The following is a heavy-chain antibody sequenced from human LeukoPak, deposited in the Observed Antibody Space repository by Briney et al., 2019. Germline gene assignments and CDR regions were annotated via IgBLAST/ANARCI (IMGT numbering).Heavy chain of an antibody. D-gene: IGHD5-24*01. CDR1: EYRFTSYW. CDR3: ARRREDGQIVDY. CDR2: IDPSDSYT. J-gene: IGHJ4*02. Sequence: GESLKISCKGSEYRFTSYWISWVRQMPGKGLEWMGRIDPSDSYTIYSPSFQGHVTISADKSISTVYLQWNSLKASDTAMYYCARRREDGQIVDYWGQGTLVTVSS. V-gene: IGHV5-10-1*01.